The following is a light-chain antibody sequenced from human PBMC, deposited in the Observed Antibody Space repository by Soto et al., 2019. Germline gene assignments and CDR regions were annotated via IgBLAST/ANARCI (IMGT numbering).Light chain of an antibody. CDR1: QSVSNNY. V-gene: IGKV3-20*01. J-gene: IGKJ1*01. CDR3: QQYGGSSWT. CDR2: GAS. Sequence: EIVLTQPPGTLSLSPGERATLSCRASQSVSNNYLAWYQQKPGQAPRLLIYGASNRATGIPDRFSGSGSGTEFTLTISRLEPEDFAVYYCQQYGGSSWTFGQGTKVDI.